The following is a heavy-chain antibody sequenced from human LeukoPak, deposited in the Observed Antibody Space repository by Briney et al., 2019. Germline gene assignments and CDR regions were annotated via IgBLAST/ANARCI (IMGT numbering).Heavy chain of an antibody. D-gene: IGHD1-7*01. CDR1: GFTFSSYA. V-gene: IGHV3-30-3*01. Sequence: SLRLSCAASGFTFSSYAMHWVRQAPGKGLEGVAVISYDGSNKYYADYVKGRFTISRDNSKNTLYLQTTSPRAEDTAVYYCARERNCNYGPNWFDPWGQGTLVTVSS. CDR2: ISYDGSNK. J-gene: IGHJ5*02. CDR3: ARERNCNYGPNWFDP.